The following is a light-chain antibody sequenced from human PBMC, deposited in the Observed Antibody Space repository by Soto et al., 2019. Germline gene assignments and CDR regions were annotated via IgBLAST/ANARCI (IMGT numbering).Light chain of an antibody. CDR1: QSVLYRSKNKNY. J-gene: IGKJ1*01. CDR2: WAS. V-gene: IGKV4-1*01. CDR3: QQYFGTPLS. Sequence: DIVMTQSPDSLAVSLGERATINCKSSQSVLYRSKNKNYLAWYQQKPGQPPKLLIYWASTRESGVPGRFSGRGSGTDFTLPISSLQAEDVAVYYCQQYFGTPLSFGQGTKVEIK.